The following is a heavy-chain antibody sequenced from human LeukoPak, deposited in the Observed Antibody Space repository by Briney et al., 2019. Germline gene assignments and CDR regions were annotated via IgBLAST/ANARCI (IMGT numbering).Heavy chain of an antibody. CDR1: GGSISSYY. J-gene: IGHJ3*02. CDR3: ARGYCSGGSCYGDAFDI. CDR2: IYYSGST. D-gene: IGHD2-15*01. Sequence: PSETLSLTCTVSGGSISSYYWSWIRQPPGKGLEWIGYIYYSGSTNYNPSLKSRVTISVDTSKNQFSLKLSSVTAADTAVYYCARGYCSGGSCYGDAFDIWGQGTMVTVSS. V-gene: IGHV4-59*01.